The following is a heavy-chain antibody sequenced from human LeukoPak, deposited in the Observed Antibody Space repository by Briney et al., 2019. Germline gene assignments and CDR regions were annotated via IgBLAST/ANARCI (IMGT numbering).Heavy chain of an antibody. D-gene: IGHD3-10*01. J-gene: IGHJ4*02. CDR2: IHFSGST. Sequence: SETLSLTCTVSDGSISSYYWSWIRQPPGKGLEWIGYIHFSGSTNYNPSLKSRVTISADTSKNQFSLRVTSVTAADTAVYYCARDRGYGSDSYFDYWGQGTLVTVSS. CDR1: DGSISSYY. V-gene: IGHV4-59*01. CDR3: ARDRGYGSDSYFDY.